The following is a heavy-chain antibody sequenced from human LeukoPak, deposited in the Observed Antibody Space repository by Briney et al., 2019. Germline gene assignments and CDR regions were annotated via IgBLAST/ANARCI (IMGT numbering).Heavy chain of an antibody. J-gene: IGHJ6*03. CDR3: ARTRTRGDYYYYYMDV. Sequence: SVKVSCKVSGGTFSSYAITWVRQAPGQGLEWMGGIIPIIDTASFAHTFQGRVTLTADESTSTAYMELGSLRSEDTAVYYCARTRTRGDYYYYYMDVWGKGTTVTVSS. D-gene: IGHD1-1*01. CDR1: GGTFSSYA. CDR2: IIPIIDTA. V-gene: IGHV1-69*13.